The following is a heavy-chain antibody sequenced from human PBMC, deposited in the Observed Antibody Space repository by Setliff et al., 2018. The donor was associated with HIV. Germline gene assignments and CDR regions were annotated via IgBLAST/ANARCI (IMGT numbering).Heavy chain of an antibody. Sequence: GESLKISCKGSGYSFTSYWIGWVRQMPGKGLEWMGIIYPGDSATSYSPSFQGQVTISADKSISTAYLQWSSLEASDTAMYYCARLSSRIGDLGPPFDYWGQEPWSPSPQ. CDR2: IYPGDSAT. D-gene: IGHD3-16*01. J-gene: IGHJ4*01. V-gene: IGHV5-51*01. CDR1: GYSFTSYW. CDR3: ARLSSRIGDLGPPFDY.